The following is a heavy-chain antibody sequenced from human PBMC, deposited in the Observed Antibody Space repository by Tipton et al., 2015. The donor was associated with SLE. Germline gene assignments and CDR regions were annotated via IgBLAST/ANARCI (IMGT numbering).Heavy chain of an antibody. V-gene: IGHV5-51*01. CDR3: ARHATEVTGGDY. J-gene: IGHJ4*02. Sequence: QSGAEVKKPGESLKISCKGSGYSFTSYWIGWVCQMPGKGLEWMGIIYPGDSDTRYSPSFQGQVTVPADKSINTAYLQWSSLQASDTAMYYCARHATEVTGGDYWGQGTLVTVSS. CDR1: GYSFTSYW. CDR2: IYPGDSDT. D-gene: IGHD2-8*02.